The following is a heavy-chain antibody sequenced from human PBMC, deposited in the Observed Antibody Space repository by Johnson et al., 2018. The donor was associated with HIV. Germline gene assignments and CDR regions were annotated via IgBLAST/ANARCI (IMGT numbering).Heavy chain of an antibody. CDR2: VSYHGSNK. J-gene: IGHJ3*02. D-gene: IGHD2-15*01. Sequence: QLLESGGGVVQPGRSLRLSCAASGFTFRSYAMHWVRQTPGKGLEWVAVVSYHGSNKYYADSVKGRFTISRDNSKNTLYMQMNSLRAEDTAVYYCARERYGSQAIDGFDIWGQGTMVTVSS. CDR3: ARERYGSQAIDGFDI. V-gene: IGHV3-30-3*01. CDR1: GFTFRSYA.